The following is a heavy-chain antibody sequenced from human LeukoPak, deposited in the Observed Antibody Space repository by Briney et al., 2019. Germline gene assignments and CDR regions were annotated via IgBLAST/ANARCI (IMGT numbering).Heavy chain of an antibody. CDR2: IWDDGTNK. Sequence: GGSLRLSCAASGFTFSTYGMHWVRQAPGKGLAWVAVIWDDGTNKYYADSVKGRFTISRDSSRNTLYLQMNSLRAEDTAVYYCARAEVPGAIKSGAFDIWGQGTMVTVSS. V-gene: IGHV3-33*01. CDR1: GFTFSTYG. J-gene: IGHJ3*02. CDR3: ARAEVPGAIKSGAFDI. D-gene: IGHD2-2*01.